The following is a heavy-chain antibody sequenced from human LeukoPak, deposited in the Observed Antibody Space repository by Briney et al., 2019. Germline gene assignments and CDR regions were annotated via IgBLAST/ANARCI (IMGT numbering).Heavy chain of an antibody. CDR2: ISYDGSDK. Sequence: GGSLRLSCAASGFTFSSYAMHWVRQAPGKGLEWVAVISYDGSDKYYADSVKGRFTISRDNSKNTLYLQMNSLRAEDTAVYYCARGPPYYDSSGSLDYWGQGTLVTVSS. CDR1: GFTFSSYA. J-gene: IGHJ4*02. V-gene: IGHV3-30-3*01. D-gene: IGHD3-22*01. CDR3: ARGPPYYDSSGSLDY.